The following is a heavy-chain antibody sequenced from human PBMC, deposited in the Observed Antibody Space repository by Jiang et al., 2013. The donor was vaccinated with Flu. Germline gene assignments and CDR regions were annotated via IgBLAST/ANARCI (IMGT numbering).Heavy chain of an antibody. CDR2: ISHSGST. J-gene: IGHJ4*02. CDR3: AKSGRGAQLWTYLS. D-gene: IGHD5-24*01. V-gene: IGHV4-34*01. CDR1: GGSFNGYY. Sequence: TCAVYGGSFNGYYWNWIRQSPGKGLEWIGQISHSGSTDYNPSLESRVTMSVDTSKNQFSLELRSVTAADTALYYCAKSGRGAQLWTYLSWGQGTLVTVSS.